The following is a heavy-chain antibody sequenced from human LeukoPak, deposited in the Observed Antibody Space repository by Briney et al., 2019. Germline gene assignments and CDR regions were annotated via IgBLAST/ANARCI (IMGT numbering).Heavy chain of an antibody. J-gene: IGHJ4*02. Sequence: GGSLRLSCAASGFTFSSYGMHWVRQAPGKGLEWVAFIRYDGSNKYYADSVKGRFTISRDNSKNTLYLRMNSLRAEDTAVYYCAKEFYSSSSVDYWGQGTLVTVSS. CDR1: GFTFSSYG. D-gene: IGHD6-6*01. CDR3: AKEFYSSSSVDY. V-gene: IGHV3-30*02. CDR2: IRYDGSNK.